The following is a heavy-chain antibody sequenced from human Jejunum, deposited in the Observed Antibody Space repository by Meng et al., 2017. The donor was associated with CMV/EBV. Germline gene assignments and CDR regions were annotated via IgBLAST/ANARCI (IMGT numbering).Heavy chain of an antibody. CDR2: IKQDGSEK. V-gene: IGHV3-7*04. CDR3: ARAIAVAGTGY. J-gene: IGHJ4*02. CDR1: GFTFSSYW. Sequence: QLVGSGGDLVQPGGSLRLSCEGSGFTFSSYWMSWVRQAPGKGLEWVANIKQDGSEKYYVDSVKGRFTISRDNAKNSLYLQMNSLRAEDTAVYYCARAIAVAGTGYWGQGTLVTVSS. D-gene: IGHD6-19*01.